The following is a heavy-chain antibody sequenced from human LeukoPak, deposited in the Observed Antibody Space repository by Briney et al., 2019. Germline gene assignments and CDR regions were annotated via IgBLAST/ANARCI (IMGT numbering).Heavy chain of an antibody. CDR1: GLTFSSYA. V-gene: IGHV3-43*02. Sequence: GGSLRLSCAASGLTFSSYAMSCVRQAPGKGLERVSLISGDGGSTYYADSVKGRFTISRDNSKNSLYLQMNSLRTEDTALYYCAKDKAGSVATIYGMDVWGQGTTVTVSS. CDR3: AKDKAGSVATIYGMDV. D-gene: IGHD5-12*01. CDR2: ISGDGGST. J-gene: IGHJ6*02.